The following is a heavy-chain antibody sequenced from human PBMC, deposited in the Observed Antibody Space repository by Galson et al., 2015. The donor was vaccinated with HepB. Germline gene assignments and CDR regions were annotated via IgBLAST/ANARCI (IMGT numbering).Heavy chain of an antibody. CDR3: AKDWGAVVGIAFDY. CDR1: GFTFSTYA. Sequence: SLRLSCAASGFTFSTYAMSWVRQAPGKGLEWVSGISATGGSTYYADSVKGRFTISRDNSKSTLYLRMNSLRAEDTAVYYCAKDWGAVVGIAFDYWGQGALVTVSS. V-gene: IGHV3-23*01. J-gene: IGHJ4*02. D-gene: IGHD6-19*01. CDR2: ISATGGST.